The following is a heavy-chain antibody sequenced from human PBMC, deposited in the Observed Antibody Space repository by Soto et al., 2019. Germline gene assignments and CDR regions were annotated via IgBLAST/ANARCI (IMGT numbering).Heavy chain of an antibody. J-gene: IGHJ5*02. CDR2: ISAYNGNT. CDR1: GYTFTSYG. D-gene: IGHD6-13*01. V-gene: IGHV1-18*01. CDR3: ARLIAAAGTPGLNWFDP. Sequence: ASVKVSCKASGYTFTSYGISWVRQAPGQGLEWMGWISAYNGNTNYAQKLQGRVTMTTDTSTSTAYMELRSLRSDDTAVYYCARLIAAAGTPGLNWFDPWGQGTLVTVSS.